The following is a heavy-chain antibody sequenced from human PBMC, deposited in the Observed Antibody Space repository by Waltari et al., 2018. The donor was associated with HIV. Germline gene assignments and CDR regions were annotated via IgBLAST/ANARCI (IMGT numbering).Heavy chain of an antibody. Sequence: QVHLVESGGGVVEPGRCLRAPCATSGFTFRSFVICWVRQAPGKGREWVAVIWYDGTEEYYVDSVNGRFTSSRDNSNNTVYLQMSSLRAEDTGVYFCARELGYTSPFDYWGQGTLVTVSS. CDR1: GFTFRSFV. D-gene: IGHD5-18*01. J-gene: IGHJ4*02. CDR2: IWYDGTEE. CDR3: ARELGYTSPFDY. V-gene: IGHV3-33*01.